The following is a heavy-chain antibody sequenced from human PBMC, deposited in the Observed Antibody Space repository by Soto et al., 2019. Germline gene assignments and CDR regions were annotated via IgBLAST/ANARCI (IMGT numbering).Heavy chain of an antibody. Sequence: QVQLVESGGGVVQPGRSLRLSCAASGFTFSSYAMHWVRQAPGKGLEWVAVISYDGSNKYYADSVKGRFTISRDNSKNTLYLQMNSLRAEDTAVYYCARDLGPHSGYDLFDYWSQGTLVTVSS. J-gene: IGHJ4*02. V-gene: IGHV3-30-3*01. CDR2: ISYDGSNK. CDR3: ARDLGPHSGYDLFDY. CDR1: GFTFSSYA. D-gene: IGHD5-12*01.